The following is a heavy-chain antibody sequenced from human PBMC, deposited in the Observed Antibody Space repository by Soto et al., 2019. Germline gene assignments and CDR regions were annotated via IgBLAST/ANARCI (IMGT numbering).Heavy chain of an antibody. CDR3: AREGVAVGGGYYFDY. D-gene: IGHD6-19*01. CDR2: ISAYNGNT. V-gene: IGHV1-18*01. Sequence: GASVKVSCKASGYTFTSYGISWVRQAPGQGLEWMGWISAYNGNTNYAQKLQGRVTMTTDTSTSTAYMELRSLRSDDTAVYYCAREGVAVGGGYYFDYWGQGTLVTVSS. J-gene: IGHJ4*02. CDR1: GYTFTSYG.